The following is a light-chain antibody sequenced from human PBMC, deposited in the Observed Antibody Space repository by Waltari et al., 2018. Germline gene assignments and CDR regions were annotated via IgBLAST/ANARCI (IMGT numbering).Light chain of an antibody. CDR2: HAS. J-gene: IGKJ4*01. CDR3: QQRANWPPLT. V-gene: IGKV3-11*01. Sequence: EIFLTQSPATLSLAPGERATPSCSASQSVSTFLAWYQQKPGQAPRLLIYHASTRATGVPARFSGSGSGTDFTLTISSLEPEDFGVYYCQQRANWPPLTFGGGTKVEI. CDR1: QSVSTF.